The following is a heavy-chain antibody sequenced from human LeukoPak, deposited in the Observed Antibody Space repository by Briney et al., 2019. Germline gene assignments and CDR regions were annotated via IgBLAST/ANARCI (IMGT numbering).Heavy chain of an antibody. D-gene: IGHD6-13*01. Sequence: SETLSLTCTVSGGSISSSSYYWGWIRQPPGKGLEWIGSIYYSGSTYYNPSLKSRVTISVDTSKNQFSLKLSSVTAADTAVYYCARVGAAETSGYYYYYYMDVWGKGTTVTVSS. V-gene: IGHV4-39*07. CDR2: IYYSGST. J-gene: IGHJ6*03. CDR1: GGSISSSSYY. CDR3: ARVGAAETSGYYYYYYMDV.